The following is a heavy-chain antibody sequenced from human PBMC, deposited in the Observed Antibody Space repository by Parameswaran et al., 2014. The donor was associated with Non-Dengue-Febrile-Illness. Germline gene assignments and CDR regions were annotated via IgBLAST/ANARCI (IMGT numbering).Heavy chain of an antibody. D-gene: IGHD3-10*01. Sequence: WVRQAPGQGPEWMGGIIPIFGTTNYAQQFQGRVTITADESTSTAYMELSSLRSEDTAVYYCARGDGSGSSLHYYYYYMDVWGKGTTVTVSS. CDR2: IIPIFGTT. V-gene: IGHV1-69*01. J-gene: IGHJ6*03. CDR3: ARGDGSGSSLHYYYYYMDV.